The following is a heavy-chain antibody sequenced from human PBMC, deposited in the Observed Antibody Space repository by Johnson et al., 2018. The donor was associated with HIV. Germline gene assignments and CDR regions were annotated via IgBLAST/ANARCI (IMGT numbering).Heavy chain of an antibody. CDR2: IGSAGDT. V-gene: IGHV3-13*01. J-gene: IGHJ3*02. D-gene: IGHD4/OR15-4a*01. CDR1: GFTFSSYD. Sequence: VQLVESGGGLVQPGGSLRLSCAASGFTFSSYDMHWVRQATGKGLEWVSAIGSAGDTYYPGSVKGRSTISRDNSKNTLYLQMNSLRAEDTAVYYCAREREDYGLDIWGQGTMVTVSS. CDR3: AREREDYGLDI.